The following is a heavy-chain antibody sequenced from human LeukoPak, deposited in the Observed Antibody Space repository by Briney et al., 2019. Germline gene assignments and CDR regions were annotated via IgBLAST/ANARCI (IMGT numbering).Heavy chain of an antibody. J-gene: IGHJ3*02. D-gene: IGHD3-10*01. CDR1: GYTFTSYG. CDR2: ISAYNGNT. Sequence: ASVKVSCKASGYTFTSYGISWVRQAPGQGLEWMGWISAYNGNTNYAQKLQGRVTMTTDTSTSTAYMELRSLRSDDTAVYYCARDWFRHYYGSGSSPDRAFDIWGQGTMVTVSS. V-gene: IGHV1-18*01. CDR3: ARDWFRHYYGSGSSPDRAFDI.